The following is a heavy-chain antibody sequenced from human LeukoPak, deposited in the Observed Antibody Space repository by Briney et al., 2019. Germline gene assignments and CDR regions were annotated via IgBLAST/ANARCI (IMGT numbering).Heavy chain of an antibody. J-gene: IGHJ4*02. D-gene: IGHD6-19*01. CDR1: GFSVNTNY. Sequence: TGGSLRLSCVVSGFSVNTNYMNWVRQAPGKGLEWVSITYSGGTTYYADSVKGRFTISRDNSKNTLYLQMNSLRAEDTAVYYCARDKAVASSFDYWGQGTLVTVSS. CDR2: TYSGGTT. V-gene: IGHV3-53*01. CDR3: ARDKAVASSFDY.